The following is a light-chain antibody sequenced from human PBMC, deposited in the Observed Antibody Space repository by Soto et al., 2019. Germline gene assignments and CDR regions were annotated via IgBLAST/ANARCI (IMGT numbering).Light chain of an antibody. V-gene: IGLV2-11*01. Sequence: QSALTQPRSVSGSPGQSVTISCTGASGDIGGYNYVSWYQHHPGKAPKLIIFDVNKRPSGVPDRFSGSKSGNTASLTISGLQPEDEADYYCCSYAGSSLVFGGGTKVPS. CDR1: SGDIGGYNY. J-gene: IGLJ2*01. CDR3: CSYAGSSLV. CDR2: DVN.